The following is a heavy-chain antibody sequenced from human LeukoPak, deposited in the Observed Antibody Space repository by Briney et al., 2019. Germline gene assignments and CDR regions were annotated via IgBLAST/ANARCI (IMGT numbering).Heavy chain of an antibody. J-gene: IGHJ5*02. CDR3: ATRDVDTAMAPFDP. V-gene: IGHV4-61*02. CDR1: GGSISSGSYY. D-gene: IGHD5-18*01. CDR2: IYTSGGT. Sequence: SETLSLTCTVSGGSISSGSYYWSWTRQPAGKGLEWIGRIYTSGGTNYNPSLKSRVTISVDTSKNQFSLKLSSVTAADTAVYYCATRDVDTAMAPFDPWGQEPWSPSPQ.